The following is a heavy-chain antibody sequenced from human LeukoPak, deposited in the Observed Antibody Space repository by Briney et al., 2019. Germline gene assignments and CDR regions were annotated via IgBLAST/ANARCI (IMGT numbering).Heavy chain of an antibody. J-gene: IGHJ4*02. Sequence: ASVKVSCKASGYTFTGYYMHWVRQAPGQGLEWMGWINPNSGGTNYAQKFQGRVTMTRDTSISTAYMELSRLRSDDTAVYYCARSHSWSSSWYDYWGQGTLVTVSS. CDR2: INPNSGGT. CDR3: ARSHSWSSSWYDY. CDR1: GYTFTGYY. V-gene: IGHV1-2*02. D-gene: IGHD6-13*01.